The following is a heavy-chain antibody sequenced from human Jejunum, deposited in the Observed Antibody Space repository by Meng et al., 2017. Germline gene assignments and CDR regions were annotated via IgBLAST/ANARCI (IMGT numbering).Heavy chain of an antibody. Sequence: EQLVAAGGGLVQPGGSLRLSCADSGFSFSSYWMHWVRQAPGKGLVWVSRINGDGSITHYADSVKGRFTISRDNAKNTLYPQMNSLRVEDTAVYYCVRLLDRDYWGQGTLVTVFS. CDR2: INGDGSIT. CDR1: GFSFSSYW. J-gene: IGHJ4*02. CDR3: VRLLDRDY. D-gene: IGHD1-1*01. V-gene: IGHV3-74*01.